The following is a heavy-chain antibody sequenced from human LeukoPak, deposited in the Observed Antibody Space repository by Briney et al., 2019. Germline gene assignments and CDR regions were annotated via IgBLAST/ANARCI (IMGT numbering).Heavy chain of an antibody. V-gene: IGHV4-4*07. J-gene: IGHJ5*02. D-gene: IGHD2-2*01. CDR1: GGSISSYY. CDR3: ARDLGCSSTSCSNWFDP. CDR2: IYTSGST. Sequence: SETLSLTCTVSGGSISSYYWSWIRQPAGKGLEWIGRIYTSGSTNYNPSLKSRVTMSVDTSKNQFPLKLSSVTAADTAVYYCARDLGCSSTSCSNWFDPWGQGTLVTVSS.